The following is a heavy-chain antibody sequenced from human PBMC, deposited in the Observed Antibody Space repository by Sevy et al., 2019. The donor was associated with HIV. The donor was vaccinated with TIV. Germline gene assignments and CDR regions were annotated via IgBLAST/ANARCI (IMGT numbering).Heavy chain of an antibody. Sequence: GGSLILSCAASRFTFSSYAMSWVRRAPGKGLEWVSTVSNNGGATYYADSVKGRFTISRDNSKDTLYLHMSSLRAEDTAVYFCARNDYYDTSGGTGNFDYWGQGTLVTVSS. J-gene: IGHJ4*02. CDR1: RFTFSSYA. CDR2: VSNNGGAT. CDR3: ARNDYYDTSGGTGNFDY. D-gene: IGHD3-22*01. V-gene: IGHV3-23*01.